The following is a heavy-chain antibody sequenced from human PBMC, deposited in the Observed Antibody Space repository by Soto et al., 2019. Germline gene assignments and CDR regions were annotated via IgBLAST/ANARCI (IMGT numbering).Heavy chain of an antibody. J-gene: IGHJ3*02. CDR1: SPSIISYY. CDR2: IYYSGST. D-gene: IGHD3-10*01. V-gene: IGHV4-59*01. Sequence: SATLSLTCTLPSPSIISYYWSWIRQPPGKGLEWIGYIYYSGSTNYNPSLKSRVTISVDTSKNQFSLKLSSVTAADTAVYYCARRGDAFDIWGQGTMIT. CDR3: ARRGDAFDI.